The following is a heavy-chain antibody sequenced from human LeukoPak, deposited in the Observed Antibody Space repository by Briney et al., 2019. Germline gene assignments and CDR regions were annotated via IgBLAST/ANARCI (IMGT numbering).Heavy chain of an antibody. V-gene: IGHV4-4*07. D-gene: IGHD2-15*01. CDR3: ARVSFFRWAATRPSYYYYYMDV. J-gene: IGHJ6*03. CDR1: GGSISSYY. Sequence: SETLSLTCTVSGGSISSYYWSWIRQPAGKGLEWIGRIYTSGTTHYNPSLKSRVAMSVDTSKNQFSLKLSSVTAADTAVYYCARVSFFRWAATRPSYYYYYMDVWGKGTTVTVS. CDR2: IYTSGTT.